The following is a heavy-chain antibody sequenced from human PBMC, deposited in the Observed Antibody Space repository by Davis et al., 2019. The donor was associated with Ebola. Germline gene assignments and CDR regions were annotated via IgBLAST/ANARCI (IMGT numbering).Heavy chain of an antibody. CDR3: ARDFSIASAGTVDY. V-gene: IGHV1-18*01. Sequence: ASVKVSCKASGYTFTSYGISWVRQAPGQGLEWMGWISAYNGHTNYAQKFQGRVTMTTDTSTSTGYMELRSLRSDDTAVYYCARDFSIASAGTVDYWGQGTLVTVSS. D-gene: IGHD6-13*01. J-gene: IGHJ4*02. CDR1: GYTFTSYG. CDR2: ISAYNGHT.